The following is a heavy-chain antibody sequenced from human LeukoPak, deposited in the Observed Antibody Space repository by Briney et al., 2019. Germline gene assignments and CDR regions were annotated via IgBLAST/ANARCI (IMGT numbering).Heavy chain of an antibody. J-gene: IGHJ4*02. D-gene: IGHD1-26*01. Sequence: SETLSLTCTVSGGSIGGNSYWSWIRQPPGKGPEWIGHISNSGSTYYSPSLSSRVTVSLDTSKNQFSLKLRSVTAADTAVYYCARGGASSIPLDYWGRGTLVTVSS. CDR2: ISNSGST. CDR1: GGSIGGNSY. CDR3: ARGGASSIPLDY. V-gene: IGHV4-61*01.